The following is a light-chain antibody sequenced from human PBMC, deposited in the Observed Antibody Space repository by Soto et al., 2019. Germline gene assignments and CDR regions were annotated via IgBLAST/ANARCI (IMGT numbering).Light chain of an antibody. J-gene: IGKJ5*01. V-gene: IGKV3-20*01. Sequence: EIVLKQSPGILSLSPGERATLSCRASQSISSAYIAWYQQKPGQTPRLLIYGPHTRAAGIPDRFSGSGSGTDFTLTIHRLESEDFAVYCCQQYGSLPITFGQGTLLEI. CDR3: QQYGSLPIT. CDR1: QSISSAY. CDR2: GPH.